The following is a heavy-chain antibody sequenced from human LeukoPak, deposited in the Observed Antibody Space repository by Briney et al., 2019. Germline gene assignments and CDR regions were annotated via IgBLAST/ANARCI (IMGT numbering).Heavy chain of an antibody. CDR2: ISGSGGST. V-gene: IGHV3-23*01. Sequence: GGSLRLSSAASGFTFSSYAMSWVRQAPGKGLEWVSAISGSGGSTYYADSVKGRFTISRDNSKNTLYLQMNSLRAEDTAVYYCARELNYYDSSGYFDYWGQGTLVTVSS. CDR1: GFTFSSYA. J-gene: IGHJ4*02. D-gene: IGHD3-22*01. CDR3: ARELNYYDSSGYFDY.